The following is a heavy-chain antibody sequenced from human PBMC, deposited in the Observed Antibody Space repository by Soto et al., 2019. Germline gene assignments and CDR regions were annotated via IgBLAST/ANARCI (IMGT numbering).Heavy chain of an antibody. CDR3: ARSTGTTTAFDI. CDR2: VIPIFGTT. J-gene: IGHJ3*02. D-gene: IGHD1-7*01. V-gene: IGHV1-69*18. CDR1: GGTFSSYA. Sequence: QVHLVQSGAEVRKPGSSVRVSCKASGGTFSSYAISWVRQAPGQGLEWMGRVIPIFGTTNYAHTFQGRITITADESTSTVYMELSSLRSEDTAVYYCARSTGTTTAFDIWGQGTMFTVSS.